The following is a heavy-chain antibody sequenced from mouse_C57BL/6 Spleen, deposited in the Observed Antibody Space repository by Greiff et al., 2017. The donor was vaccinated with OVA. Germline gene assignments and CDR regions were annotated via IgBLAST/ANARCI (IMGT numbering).Heavy chain of an antibody. V-gene: IGHV1-82*01. CDR3: ARGTGHYFDY. J-gene: IGHJ2*01. CDR1: GYAFSSSW. CDR2: IYPGDGDT. D-gene: IGHD4-1*01. Sequence: ESGPELVKPGASVKISCKASGYAFSSSWMNWVKQRPGKGLEWIGRIYPGDGDTNYNGKFKGKATLTADKSSSTAYMQLSSLTSEDSAVYFCARGTGHYFDYWGQGTTLTVSS.